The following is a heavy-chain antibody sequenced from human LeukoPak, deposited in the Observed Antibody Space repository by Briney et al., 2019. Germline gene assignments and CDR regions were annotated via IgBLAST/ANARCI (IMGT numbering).Heavy chain of an antibody. CDR1: GFTFSSYW. V-gene: IGHV3-74*01. CDR3: ARDRVDTAPSIWHYYYYYGMDV. CDR2: INSDGSST. J-gene: IGHJ6*04. Sequence: GGSLRLSCAASGFTFSSYWMHWVRQAPGKGLVWVSRINSDGSSTSYADSVKGRFTISRDNAKNTLYLQMNSLRAEDTAVYYCARDRVDTAPSIWHYYYYYGMDVWGKGTTVTVSS. D-gene: IGHD5-18*01.